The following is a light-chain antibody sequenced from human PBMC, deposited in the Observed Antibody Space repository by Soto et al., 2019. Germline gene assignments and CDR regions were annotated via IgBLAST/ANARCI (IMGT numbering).Light chain of an antibody. V-gene: IGLV2-8*01. CDR2: DVN. Sequence: QSALTQPPSASGSPGQSVTISCTGTSSDVGGYKYVSWYQQHPGKAPKLMIFDVNKRPSGVTDRFSGSKSGNTASLTVSELQAEDEADYYCSSYAGINNLGVFGTGTKVTVL. CDR1: SSDVGGYKY. J-gene: IGLJ1*01. CDR3: SSYAGINNLGV.